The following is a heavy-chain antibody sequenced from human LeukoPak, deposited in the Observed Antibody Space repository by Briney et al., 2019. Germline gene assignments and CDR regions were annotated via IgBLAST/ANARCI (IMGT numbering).Heavy chain of an antibody. D-gene: IGHD3-10*01. V-gene: IGHV3-33*01. CDR1: GFTFSSYG. CDR3: ARGTFGDPYYYYYGMDV. CDR2: IWYDGGNK. J-gene: IGHJ6*02. Sequence: PGGSLRLSCAASGFTFSSYGMHWVRQAPGKGLEWVAVIWYDGGNKYYADSVKGRFTISRDNSKNTLYLQMNSLRAEDTAVYYCARGTFGDPYYYYYGMDVWGQGTTGTVSS.